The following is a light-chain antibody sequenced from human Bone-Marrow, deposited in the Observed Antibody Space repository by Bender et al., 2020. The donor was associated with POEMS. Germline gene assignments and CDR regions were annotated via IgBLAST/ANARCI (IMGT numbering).Light chain of an antibody. CDR2: EVS. Sequence: QSALTQPASVSGSPGQSITISCTGTSSDVGGYNLVSWYQQHPGKATKLLIYEVSGRPSGVSDRFSGSKFGNTASLTISGLQAEDEADYYCCSYAGTTTFGVFGGGTTLTVL. CDR3: CSYAGTTTFGV. CDR1: SSDVGGYNL. J-gene: IGLJ3*02. V-gene: IGLV2-23*02.